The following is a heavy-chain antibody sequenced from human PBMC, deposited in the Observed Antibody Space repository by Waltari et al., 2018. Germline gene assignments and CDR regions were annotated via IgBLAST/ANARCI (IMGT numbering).Heavy chain of an antibody. CDR2: IYTSGST. D-gene: IGHD5-12*01. Sequence: QVQLQESGPGLVKPSQTLSLTCTVSGGSISSGSYYWSWIRQPAGKGLEWIGRIYTSGSTNYNPSLKSRVTISVDTSKNQFSLKLSSVTAADTAVYYGARVHRGYSGYDTFDPWGQVTLVTVSS. J-gene: IGHJ5*02. V-gene: IGHV4-61*02. CDR3: ARVHRGYSGYDTFDP. CDR1: GGSISSGSYY.